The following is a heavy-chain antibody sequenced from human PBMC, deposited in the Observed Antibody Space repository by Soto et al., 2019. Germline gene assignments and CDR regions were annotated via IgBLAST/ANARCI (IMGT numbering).Heavy chain of an antibody. Sequence: QVQLQESGPGLVKPSQTLSLTCTVSGGSINSGDYYWSWIRQPPGKGLEWIGYVYFSGSTYYNPALKSRVTMSVDTSKNQFFLKLRSVTAADTAVYFCGRDRRYSSPSDNWFDPWGQGTLVTVSS. CDR2: VYFSGST. J-gene: IGHJ5*02. D-gene: IGHD3-16*02. CDR3: GRDRRYSSPSDNWFDP. V-gene: IGHV4-30-4*01. CDR1: GGSINSGDYY.